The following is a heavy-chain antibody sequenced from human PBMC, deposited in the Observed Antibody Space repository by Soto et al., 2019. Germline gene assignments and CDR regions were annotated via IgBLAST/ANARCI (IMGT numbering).Heavy chain of an antibody. CDR2: INHSGST. D-gene: IGHD2-21*01. J-gene: IGHJ6*02. CDR3: ARGPLFYYYYYGMDV. V-gene: IGHV4-34*01. CDR1: GGSFSGYY. Sequence: QVQLQQWGAGLLKPSETLSLTCAVYGGSFSGYYWSWIRQPPGKGLEWIGEINHSGSTNYNPSLNSLVTISVDTSKNQFSLKLSSVTAADTAVYYCARGPLFYYYYYGMDVWGQGTTVTVSS.